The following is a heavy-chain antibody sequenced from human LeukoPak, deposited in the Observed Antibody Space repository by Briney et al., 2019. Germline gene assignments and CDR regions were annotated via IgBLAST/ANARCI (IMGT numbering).Heavy chain of an antibody. CDR3: ARGKRWLQLQAHFDY. J-gene: IGHJ4*02. V-gene: IGHV1-2*02. D-gene: IGHD5-24*01. CDR2: INPNSGGT. Sequence: ASVKVSCKASGGTFSSYAISWVRQAPGQGLEWMGWINPNSGGTNYAQKFQGRVTMTRDTSISTAYMELSRLRSDDTAVYYCARGKRWLQLQAHFDYWGQGTLVTVSS. CDR1: GGTFSSYA.